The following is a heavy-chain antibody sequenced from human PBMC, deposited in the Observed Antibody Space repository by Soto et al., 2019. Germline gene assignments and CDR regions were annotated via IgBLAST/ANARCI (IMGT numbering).Heavy chain of an antibody. CDR2: SSGSGSGGST. CDR1: GFTFTNYA. CDR3: AKDRDDYRNYVFDY. J-gene: IGHJ4*02. V-gene: IGHV3-23*01. D-gene: IGHD4-4*01. Sequence: EVQLLESGGGLVQPGGSLRLSCAASGFTFTNYAMTCVRQAPGTGLEWVSISSGSGSGGSTNYADSAKGLFTISSDNSKNTLYLQMNGLRVEDTAVYYCAKDRDDYRNYVFDYWGKGTLVTVSS.